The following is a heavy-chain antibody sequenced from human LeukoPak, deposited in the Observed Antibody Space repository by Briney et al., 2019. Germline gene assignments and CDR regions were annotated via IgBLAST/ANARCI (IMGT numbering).Heavy chain of an antibody. CDR2: INWNGRST. CDR1: GFTFDGYG. Sequence: GGSLRLSCAASGFTFDGYGMSWVRQRPGKRLEWVSGINWNGRSTVYADSVEGRFTISRDNAKHSLDLQMNSLRAEDTALYYCVRVRTPHYRSGSYLDYYYVDVWGKGTTVTISS. J-gene: IGHJ6*03. CDR3: VRVRTPHYRSGSYLDYYYVDV. D-gene: IGHD3-10*01. V-gene: IGHV3-20*04.